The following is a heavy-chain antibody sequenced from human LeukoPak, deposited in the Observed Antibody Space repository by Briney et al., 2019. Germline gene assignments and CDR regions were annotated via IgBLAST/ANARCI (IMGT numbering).Heavy chain of an antibody. Sequence: GGSLRLSCAASRFTFSSYSMNWVRQAPGKGLEWVSYISSSGSTIYYADSVKGRFIISRDNAKNSLYLQMNSLRAEDTAVYYCAELGITMIGGVWGKGTTVTISS. CDR3: AELGITMIGGV. CDR1: RFTFSSYS. CDR2: ISSSGSTI. D-gene: IGHD3-10*02. V-gene: IGHV3-48*04. J-gene: IGHJ6*04.